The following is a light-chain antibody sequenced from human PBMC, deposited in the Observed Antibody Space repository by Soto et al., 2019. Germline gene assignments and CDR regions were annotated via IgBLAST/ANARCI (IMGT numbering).Light chain of an antibody. Sequence: DIQMTQSPSTLSASVGDRVTITCRASQSIDSWLAWYQQKPGKAPNLLIYKASSLEGGVPSRFSGSGSGTEFTLTISSLQPDDFVTYYCQQYITYPLTFGQGTKVEIK. J-gene: IGKJ2*01. V-gene: IGKV1-5*03. CDR1: QSIDSW. CDR2: KAS. CDR3: QQYITYPLT.